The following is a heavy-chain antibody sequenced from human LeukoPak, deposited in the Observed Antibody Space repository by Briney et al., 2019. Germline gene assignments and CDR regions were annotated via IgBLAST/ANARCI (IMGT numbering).Heavy chain of an antibody. D-gene: IGHD3-10*01. Sequence: SETLSLTCTVSGGSISTSNYYWGWIRQPPGKGLEWIGNIFYSGSTYYSPSLKSRVTISLDTSRNQFSLKLTSVNAADPAVYSKSNGYGLVDIWGQGTMVTVSS. V-gene: IGHV4-39*07. CDR2: IFYSGST. CDR3: SNGYGLVDI. CDR1: GGSISTSNYY. J-gene: IGHJ3*02.